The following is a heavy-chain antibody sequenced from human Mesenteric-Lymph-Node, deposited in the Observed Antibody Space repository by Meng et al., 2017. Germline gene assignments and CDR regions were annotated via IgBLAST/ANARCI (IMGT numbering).Heavy chain of an antibody. Sequence: SETLSLTCAVYGGSFSGYYWSWIRQPPGKGLEWIGEINHSGSTNYNPSLKSRVTISVDTSKNQFSLKLSSVTAADTAVYYCARDLGSYYGYPYFDYWGQGTLVTVSS. CDR1: GGSFSGYY. CDR3: ARDLGSYYGYPYFDY. D-gene: IGHD1-26*01. CDR2: INHSGST. V-gene: IGHV4-34*01. J-gene: IGHJ4*02.